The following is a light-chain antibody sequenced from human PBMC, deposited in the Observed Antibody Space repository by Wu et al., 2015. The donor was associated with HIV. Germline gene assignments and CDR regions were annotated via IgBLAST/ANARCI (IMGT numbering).Light chain of an antibody. J-gene: IGKJ2*01. Sequence: EIVLTQSPDTLSLSPGERATLSCRASQSVDNRFLAWYQHKPGQAPGLLIYAASIRATAIPDRFSGSGYGTDFTLTISRLEPEDFAVYYCQSYGNSPPYTFGQGTKLEI. CDR1: QSVDNRF. CDR2: AAS. V-gene: IGKV3-20*01. CDR3: QSYGNSPPYT.